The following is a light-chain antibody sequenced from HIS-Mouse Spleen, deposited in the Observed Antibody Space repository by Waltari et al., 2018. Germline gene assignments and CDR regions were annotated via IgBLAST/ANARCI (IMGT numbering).Light chain of an antibody. V-gene: IGLV3-10*01. Sequence: SYELTQPPSVSVSPGQPARITCPGDELPKKYAYWYQQKSGQAPVLVNYEDSKRPSGIPERFSGSSSGTMATLTISGAQVEDEADYYCYSTDSSGNHRVFGGGTKLTVL. CDR1: ELPKKY. CDR3: YSTDSSGNHRV. CDR2: EDS. J-gene: IGLJ2*01.